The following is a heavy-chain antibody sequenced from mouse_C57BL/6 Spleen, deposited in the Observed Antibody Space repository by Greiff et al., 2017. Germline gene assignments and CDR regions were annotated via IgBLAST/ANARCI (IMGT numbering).Heavy chain of an antibody. CDR3: ARDGDYPYAMDY. CDR2: SRNKANDYTT. D-gene: IGHD5-5*01. J-gene: IGHJ4*01. CDR1: GFTFSDFY. V-gene: IGHV7-1*01. Sequence: DVQLVESGGGLVQSGRSLRLSCATSGFTFSDFYIEWVRQAPGKGLEWIAASRNKANDYTTEYSASVKGRFIVSRDTSQSILYLQMNALRAEDTAIYYCARDGDYPYAMDYWGQGTSVTVSS.